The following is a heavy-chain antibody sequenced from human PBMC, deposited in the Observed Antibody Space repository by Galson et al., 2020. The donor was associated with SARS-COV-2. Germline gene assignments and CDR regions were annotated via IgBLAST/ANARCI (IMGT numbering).Heavy chain of an antibody. CDR2: ISYDGSNK. CDR3: ASALWWWLVRY. CDR1: GFTFSSYA. Sequence: GGSLRLSCAASGFTFSSYAMHWVRQAPGKGLEWVAVISYDGSNKYYADSVKGRFTISRDNSKNTLYLQMNSLRAEDTAVYYCASALWWWLVRYWGQGTLVTVSS. D-gene: IGHD2-15*01. J-gene: IGHJ4*02. V-gene: IGHV3-30*04.